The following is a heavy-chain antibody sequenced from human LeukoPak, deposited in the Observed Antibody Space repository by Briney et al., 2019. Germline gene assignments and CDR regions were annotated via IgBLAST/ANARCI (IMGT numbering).Heavy chain of an antibody. J-gene: IGHJ4*02. D-gene: IGHD6-13*01. CDR3: AVSSGYRSCWFHEY. CDR1: GYTFTGFY. Sequence: ASVKVSCKASGYTFTGFYMRWVRHAPGQGLEWMGWINPNIGGTNYGQHFKGRLTMTRDTSISTAYLDLSRLPSDDTALSYCAVSSGYRSCWFHEYWGQGTLVTVSS. V-gene: IGHV1-2*02. CDR2: INPNIGGT.